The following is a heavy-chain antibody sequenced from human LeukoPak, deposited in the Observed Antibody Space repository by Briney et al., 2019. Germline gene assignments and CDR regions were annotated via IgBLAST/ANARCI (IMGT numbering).Heavy chain of an antibody. D-gene: IGHD3-22*01. CDR2: ISHDGSNE. J-gene: IGHJ5*02. V-gene: IGHV3-30*04. CDR1: GFTFSSSA. Sequence: GGSLRLSCAASGFTFSSSAMHWVRQAPGKGLEWVAFISHDGSNEYYADSVKGRFTISRDNAKNTLNLQMNSLRAEDTAVYYCARDLGQYYDTSDNWFDPWGQGTLVTVSS. CDR3: ARDLGQYYDTSDNWFDP.